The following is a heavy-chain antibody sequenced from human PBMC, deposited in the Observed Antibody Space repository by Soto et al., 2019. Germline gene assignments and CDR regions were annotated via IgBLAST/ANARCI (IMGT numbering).Heavy chain of an antibody. J-gene: IGHJ4*02. Sequence: ASVKVSCKASGFTFTSSAMQWVRQARGQRPEWIGWIVVGSGNTNYAQKFQERVTITRDMSTSTAYMELSSLRSEDTAVYYCAANSYYYDRSGYLDYWGQGTLVTVSS. D-gene: IGHD3-22*01. CDR2: IVVGSGNT. CDR1: GFTFTSSA. V-gene: IGHV1-58*02. CDR3: AANSYYYDRSGYLDY.